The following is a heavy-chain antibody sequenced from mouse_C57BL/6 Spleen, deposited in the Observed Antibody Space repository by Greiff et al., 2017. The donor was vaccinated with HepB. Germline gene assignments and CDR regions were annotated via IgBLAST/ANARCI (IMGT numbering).Heavy chain of an antibody. J-gene: IGHJ1*03. Sequence: EVKVVESGGGLVQPGGSLSLSCAASGFTSTDYYMSWVRQPPGKALEWLGFIRNKANGYTTEYSASVKGRFTISRDNSQSILYLQMNALRAEDSATYYCARYGTGRSYWYFDVWGTGTTVTVSS. CDR3: ARYGTGRSYWYFDV. CDR1: GFTSTDYY. D-gene: IGHD4-1*01. CDR2: IRNKANGYTT. V-gene: IGHV7-3*01.